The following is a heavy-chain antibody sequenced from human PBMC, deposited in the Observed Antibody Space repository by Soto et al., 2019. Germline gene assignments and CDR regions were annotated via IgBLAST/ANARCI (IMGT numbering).Heavy chain of an antibody. D-gene: IGHD3-10*01. CDR3: ARLTISLVRGVPNWFDP. CDR2: ISYSGST. V-gene: IGHV4-59*08. J-gene: IGHJ5*02. CDR1: GDSISNSY. Sequence: PSETLSLTCSVSGDSISNSYWAWIRQPPGKGLEWIGYISYSGSTNYNPSLKSRVTISVDTSKNQFSLKLSSVTAADTAVYYCARLTISLVRGVPNWFDPWGHGTLVT.